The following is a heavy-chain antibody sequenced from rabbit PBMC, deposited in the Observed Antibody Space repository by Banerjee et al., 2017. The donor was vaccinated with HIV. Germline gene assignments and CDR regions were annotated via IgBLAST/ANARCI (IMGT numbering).Heavy chain of an antibody. V-gene: IGHV1S40*01. CDR1: GFSFSSIYY. Sequence: QSLVEAGGDLVKPGASLTLTCTASGFSFSSIYYMCWVRQAPGKGLEWIACIVTGSSGSTYYAKWPKGRFTISKTSSTTVTLQMTSLTAADTATYFCARDLAGVIGWNFNLWGQGTLVTVS. J-gene: IGHJ4*01. D-gene: IGHD4-1*01. CDR2: IVTGSSGST. CDR3: ARDLAGVIGWNFNL.